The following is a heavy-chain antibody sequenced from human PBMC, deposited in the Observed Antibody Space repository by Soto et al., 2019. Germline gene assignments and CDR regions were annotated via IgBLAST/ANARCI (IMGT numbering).Heavy chain of an antibody. CDR1: GFTFSSYG. D-gene: IGHD2-2*01. V-gene: IGHV3-33*01. J-gene: IGHJ4*02. CDR3: ARAPDLYQLLLFNY. Sequence: GGSLRLSCAASGFTFSSYGMHWVRQAPGKGLEWVAVIWYDGSNKYYADSVKGRFTISRDNSKNTLYLQMNSLRAEDTAVYYCARAPDLYQLLLFNYWGQGTLVTVSS. CDR2: IWYDGSNK.